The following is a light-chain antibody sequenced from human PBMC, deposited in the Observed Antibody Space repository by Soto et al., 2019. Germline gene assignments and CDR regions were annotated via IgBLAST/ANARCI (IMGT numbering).Light chain of an antibody. CDR1: SSDVGTYTL. V-gene: IGLV2-23*01. CDR3: CSYAPSRTLL. CDR2: EGN. Sequence: QSVLTQPASVSGSPGESITISCTGTSSDVGTYTLVTWYQQHPGRVPKLILYEGNKRPSGVSSRFSASKSGNTASLTFSGLQAEDEADYFCCSYAPSRTLLFGGGTKVTVL. J-gene: IGLJ2*01.